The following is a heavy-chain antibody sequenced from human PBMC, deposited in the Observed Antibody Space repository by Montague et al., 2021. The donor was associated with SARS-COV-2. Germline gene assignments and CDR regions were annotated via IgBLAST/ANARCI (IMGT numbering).Heavy chain of an antibody. Sequence: TLSLTCTVSGGSISSGGYCWNWIRQYPGKGLEWIGYIYNSGTTSYSPSLRSRATISIDTSKNLFSLKLTSVTAADTAVYYCARTVLYSGYDYSWFSPWGQGTPVTVSS. V-gene: IGHV4-31*03. CDR3: ARTVLYSGYDYSWFSP. J-gene: IGHJ5*02. CDR1: GGSISSGGYC. CDR2: IYNSGTT. D-gene: IGHD5-12*01.